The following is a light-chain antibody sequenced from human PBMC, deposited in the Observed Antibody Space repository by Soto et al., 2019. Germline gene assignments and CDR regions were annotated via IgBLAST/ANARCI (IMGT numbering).Light chain of an antibody. J-gene: IGKJ2*01. CDR1: QSISTY. CDR2: AAS. V-gene: IGKV1-39*01. Sequence: DLQVTQSPSYLSASVGDRVTISCRASQSISTYLNWYQHKPGKAPKLLIHAASSVRIGVPSRFSGSGSGTDFTLTISSLQPEDFATYYCQQSCSTPYTFGQGTKVEIK. CDR3: QQSCSTPYT.